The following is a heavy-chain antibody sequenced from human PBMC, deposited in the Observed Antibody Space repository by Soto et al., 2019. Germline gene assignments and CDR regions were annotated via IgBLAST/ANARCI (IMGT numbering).Heavy chain of an antibody. J-gene: IGHJ6*02. CDR1: GFTFSSYS. CDR3: ARDSRYYDILTGYWNYGMDV. D-gene: IGHD3-9*01. V-gene: IGHV3-21*01. Sequence: SLRLSCAASGFTFSSYSMNWVRQAPGKGLEWVSSISSSSSYIYYADSVKGRFTISRDNAKNSLYLQMNSLRAEDTAVYYCARDSRYYDILTGYWNYGMDVWGQGTTVTVSS. CDR2: ISSSSSYI.